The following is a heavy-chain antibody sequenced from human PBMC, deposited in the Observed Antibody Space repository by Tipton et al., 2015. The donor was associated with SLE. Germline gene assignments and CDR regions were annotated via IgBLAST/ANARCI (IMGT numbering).Heavy chain of an antibody. J-gene: IGHJ3*02. D-gene: IGHD3-3*01. CDR2: IYTSGST. V-gene: IGHV4-61*09. CDR3: ARGLEWLPRGAFDI. Sequence: LRLSCTVSGGSISSGSYYWSWIRQPAGKGLEWIGYIYTSGSTNYNPSLKSRVTISVDTSKNQFSLKLSSVTAADTAVYYCARGLEWLPRGAFDIWGQGTMVTVSS. CDR1: GGSISSGSYY.